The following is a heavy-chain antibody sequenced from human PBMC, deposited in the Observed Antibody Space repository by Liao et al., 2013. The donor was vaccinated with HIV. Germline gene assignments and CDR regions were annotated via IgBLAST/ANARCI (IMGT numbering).Heavy chain of an antibody. V-gene: IGHV4-4*07. J-gene: IGHJ3*02. CDR3: ARGDGGNSLGPFGI. Sequence: QVQLQESGPGLVKPSETLSLTCSVSGGSISSYYWSWIRQPAGKGLEWIGHIYSSGTTNYHPSLKSRVTMSVDTSKNQFSLKLSSVTAADTAVYYCARGDGGNSLGPFGIWGQGTMVTVSS. CDR1: GGSISSYY. D-gene: IGHD4-23*01. CDR2: IYSSGTT.